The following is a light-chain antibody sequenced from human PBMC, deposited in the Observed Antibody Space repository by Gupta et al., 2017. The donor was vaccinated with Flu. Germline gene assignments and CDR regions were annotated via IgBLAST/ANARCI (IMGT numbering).Light chain of an antibody. Sequence: QSVLTQPASASGSPGQTITITCTGISTFNYVSWYQQYPGKAPKLIFYEVNNRPSGVSNRFSGSKTGNTASLTISGLQAEDEADYYCASYTSSATRVLGGGTKVTVL. CDR2: EVN. CDR3: ASYTSSATRV. V-gene: IGLV2-14*01. CDR1: STFNY. J-gene: IGLJ3*02.